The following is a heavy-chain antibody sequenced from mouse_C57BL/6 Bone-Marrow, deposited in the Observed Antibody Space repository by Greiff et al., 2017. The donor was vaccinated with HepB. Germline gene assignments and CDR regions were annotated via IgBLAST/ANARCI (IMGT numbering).Heavy chain of an antibody. CDR3: ARGPIYYDYDGYFDY. CDR2: IYPGDGDT. V-gene: IGHV1-82*01. D-gene: IGHD2-4*01. CDR1: GYAFSSSW. Sequence: VQLQQSGPELVKPGASVKISCKASGYAFSSSWMNWVKQRPGKGLEWIGRIYPGDGDTNYNGKFKGKATLTADKSSSTAYMQLSSLTSEDSAVYFWARGPIYYDYDGYFDYWGQGTTLTVSS. J-gene: IGHJ2*01.